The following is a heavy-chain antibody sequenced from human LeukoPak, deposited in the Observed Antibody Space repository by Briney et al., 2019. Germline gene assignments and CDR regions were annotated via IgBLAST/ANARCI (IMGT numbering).Heavy chain of an antibody. CDR2: ISSNGGST. Sequence: GGSLRLSCSASGLTFSSYAMHWVRQAPGKGLEYVSGISSNGGSTYYADSVKGRFTISRDNSKNTADLQMSSLRAEDTAVYYCARGGSPPEALGDALDIWGQGTMVTVSS. CDR3: ARGGSPPEALGDALDI. V-gene: IGHV3-64D*09. CDR1: GLTFSSYA. J-gene: IGHJ3*02. D-gene: IGHD1-26*01.